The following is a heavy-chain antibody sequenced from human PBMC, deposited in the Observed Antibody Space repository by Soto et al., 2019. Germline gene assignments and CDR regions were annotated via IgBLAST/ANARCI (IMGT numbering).Heavy chain of an antibody. V-gene: IGHV1-18*01. D-gene: IGHD6-13*01. J-gene: IGHJ4*02. CDR1: SYTFASYG. Sequence: QVQLVQSGAEVKKPGASVKVSCKASSYTFASYGISWVRQAPGQGLEWMGWISAYNGKTNYAQKLQGRVTMTTDTSTSTADLELRSLRSDDTAVYYCARVIAAAAHFEYWGQGTLVTVSS. CDR3: ARVIAAAAHFEY. CDR2: ISAYNGKT.